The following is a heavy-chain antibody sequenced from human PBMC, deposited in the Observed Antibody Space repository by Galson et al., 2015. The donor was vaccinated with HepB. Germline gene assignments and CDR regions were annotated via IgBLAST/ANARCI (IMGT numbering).Heavy chain of an antibody. J-gene: IGHJ4*02. CDR2: MNPNSGNT. Sequence: QSGAEVKKPGESLRISCKASGYTFTSYDINWVRQATGQGLEWMGWMNPNSGNTGYAQKFQGRVTMTRNTSISTAYMELSSLRSEDTAVYYCASIAAAGTDIFDYWGQGTLVTVSS. D-gene: IGHD6-13*01. CDR1: GYTFTSYD. V-gene: IGHV1-8*01. CDR3: ASIAAAGTDIFDY.